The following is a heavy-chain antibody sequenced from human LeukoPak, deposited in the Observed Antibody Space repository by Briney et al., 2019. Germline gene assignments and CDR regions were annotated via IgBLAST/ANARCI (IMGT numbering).Heavy chain of an antibody. V-gene: IGHV3-23*01. J-gene: IGHJ4*02. CDR3: AKPHDYGDYDFDY. CDR1: GFSTYG. D-gene: IGHD4-17*01. CDR2: ISGSGGST. Sequence: GGSLRLSCAASGFSTYGMHWVRQAPGKGLEWVSAISGSGGSTYYADSVKGRFTISRDNSKNTLYLQMNSLRAEDTAVYYCAKPHDYGDYDFDYWGQGTLVTVSS.